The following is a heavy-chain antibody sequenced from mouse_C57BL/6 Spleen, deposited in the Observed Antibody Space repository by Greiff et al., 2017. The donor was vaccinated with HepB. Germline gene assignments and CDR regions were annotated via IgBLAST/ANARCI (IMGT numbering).Heavy chain of an antibody. CDR3: ARFGDYDVRAMDY. V-gene: IGHV1-54*01. CDR2: INPGSGGT. D-gene: IGHD2-4*01. Sequence: QVQLQQSGAELVRPGTSVKVSCKASGYAFTNYLIEWVKQRPGQGLEWIGVINPGSGGTNYNEKFKGKATLTADKSSSTAYMQLSSLTSEDSAVYFCARFGDYDVRAMDYWGQGTSVTVSS. CDR1: GYAFTNYL. J-gene: IGHJ4*01.